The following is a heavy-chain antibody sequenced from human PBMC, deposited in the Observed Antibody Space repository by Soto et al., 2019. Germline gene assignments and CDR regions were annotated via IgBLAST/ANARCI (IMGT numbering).Heavy chain of an antibody. CDR1: GAALNSGNYY. V-gene: IGHV4-31*03. D-gene: IGHD2-21*01. CDR3: APLRIATNNYQWFDP. CDR2: IYVTGAC. J-gene: IGHJ5*02. Sequence: SWTLALTCCVSGAALNSGNYYWSLIPQVPGQGLVWIGHIYVTGACDDTPSLRDRITISQDTSERPFSLNRRLVTAVDTAVYYCAPLRIATNNYQWFDPWRQGTVVTVSS.